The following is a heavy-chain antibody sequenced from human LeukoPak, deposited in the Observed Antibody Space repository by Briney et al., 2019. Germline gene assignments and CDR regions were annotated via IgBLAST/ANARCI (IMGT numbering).Heavy chain of an antibody. Sequence: GGSLRLSCAASGFTFSSYEMNWVRQAPGKGLAWVSYISSSGSTIYYADSVKGRFTISRDNAKNSLYLQMNSLRAEDTAVYYCARDREAVDTKAWYFDYWGQGTLVTVSS. J-gene: IGHJ4*02. CDR2: ISSSGSTI. D-gene: IGHD6-19*01. CDR1: GFTFSSYE. CDR3: ARDREAVDTKAWYFDY. V-gene: IGHV3-48*03.